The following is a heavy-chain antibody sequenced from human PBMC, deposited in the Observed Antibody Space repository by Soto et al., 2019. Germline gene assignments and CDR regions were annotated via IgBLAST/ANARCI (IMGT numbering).Heavy chain of an antibody. Sequence: PGGSLSLSCAASGFTFSNYAMSWVRQAPGKGLEWVSLISATGGGTYYADSVKGRFTISRDNSHNTLYLQVHSLTAEDTAVYYCAKDRRAGGNSAFYFDFWGQGAQVTVSS. CDR3: AKDRRAGGNSAFYFDF. J-gene: IGHJ4*02. CDR2: ISATGGGT. V-gene: IGHV3-23*01. CDR1: GFTFSNYA. D-gene: IGHD3-16*01.